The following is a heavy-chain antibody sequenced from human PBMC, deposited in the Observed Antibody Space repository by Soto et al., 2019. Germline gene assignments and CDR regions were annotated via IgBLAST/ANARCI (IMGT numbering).Heavy chain of an antibody. CDR2: IYYSGST. CDR1: GGSVSSGPYY. D-gene: IGHD6-19*01. J-gene: IGHJ4*02. V-gene: IGHV4-61*01. Sequence: SETLSLTCTVSGGSVSSGPYYWSWIRQPPGKGLEWIAYIYYSGSTKYSPSLKSRVTISRDTSKNQFSLKLTSVTAADTAVYYCARSGGGSGWLGGQGTLVTVSS. CDR3: ARSGGGSGWL.